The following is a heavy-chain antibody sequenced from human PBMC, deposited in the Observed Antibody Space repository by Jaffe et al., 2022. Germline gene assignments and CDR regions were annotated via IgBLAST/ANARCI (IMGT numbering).Heavy chain of an antibody. V-gene: IGHV3-30*02. CDR3: AKDGAYGSGSYWPDY. CDR1: GFTFSSYG. D-gene: IGHD3-10*01. J-gene: IGHJ4*02. CDR2: IRYDGSNK. Sequence: QVQLVESGGGVVQPGGSLRLSCAASGFTFSSYGMHWVRQAPGKGLEWVAFIRYDGSNKYYADSVKGRFTISRDNSKNTLYLQMNSLRAEDTAVYYCAKDGAYGSGSYWPDYWGQGTLVTVSS.